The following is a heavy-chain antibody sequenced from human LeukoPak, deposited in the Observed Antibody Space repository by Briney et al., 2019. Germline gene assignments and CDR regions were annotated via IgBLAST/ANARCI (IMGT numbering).Heavy chain of an antibody. Sequence: SETLSLTCAISGGSISSSNWWSWVRQPPGKGLEWIGEIYHSGSTNYNPSLKSRVTISVDKSKNQFSLKLSSVTAADTAVYYCASTSALDSGGSCYDYWGQGTLVTVSS. CDR3: ASTSALDSGGSCYDY. J-gene: IGHJ4*02. CDR2: IYHSGST. D-gene: IGHD2-15*01. V-gene: IGHV4-4*02. CDR1: GGSISSSNW.